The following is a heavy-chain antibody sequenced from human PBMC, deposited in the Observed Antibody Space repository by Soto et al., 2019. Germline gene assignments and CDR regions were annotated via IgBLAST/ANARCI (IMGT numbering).Heavy chain of an antibody. CDR2: ISTYDGNT. V-gene: IGHV1-18*01. CDR1: GYTFFTYG. D-gene: IGHD6-6*01. CDR3: ARKSSSSSWFDP. J-gene: IGHJ5*02. Sequence: WASVRVSGKASGYTFFTYGITWVRQAPGQGLEWMGWISTYDGNTDYAQKLQGRVTMTTDTSTRTAYMELRSLRSDDTAVYYCARKSSSSSWFDPWGQGTLVTVSS.